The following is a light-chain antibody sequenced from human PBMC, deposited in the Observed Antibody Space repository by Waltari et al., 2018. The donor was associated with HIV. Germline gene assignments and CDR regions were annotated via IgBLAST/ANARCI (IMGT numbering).Light chain of an antibody. V-gene: IGLV1-51*01. CDR3: GTWDSSLGVVL. CDR2: DNN. J-gene: IGLJ2*01. Sequence: QSMLTQPSSVSAASGQKVTVSCSGSSSNIGTNYVSWYFQLPGTAPKLPIYDNNTRPSGIPDRFSGSKSDTSATLVITGLQTGDEADYYCGTWDSSLGVVLFGGGTKVTVL. CDR1: SSNIGTNY.